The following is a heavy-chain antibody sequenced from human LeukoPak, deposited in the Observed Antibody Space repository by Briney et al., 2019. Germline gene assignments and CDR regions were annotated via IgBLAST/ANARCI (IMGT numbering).Heavy chain of an antibody. J-gene: IGHJ4*02. CDR2: IYSGGST. CDR1: GFTVSSNY. D-gene: IGHD6-19*01. V-gene: IGHV3-53*01. CDR3: ASNGSGWFATFDY. Sequence: GGSQRLSCAASGFTVSSNYMSWVRQAPGKGLEWVSVIYSGGSTDYADSVKGRFTISRDNSKNTLYLQMNSLRAEDTAVYYCASNGSGWFATFDYWGQGTLVTVSS.